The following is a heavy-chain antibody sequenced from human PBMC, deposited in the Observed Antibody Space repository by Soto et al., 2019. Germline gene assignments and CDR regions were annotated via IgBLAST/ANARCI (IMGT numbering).Heavy chain of an antibody. Sequence: PGESLKISCKGSGYSFTSYWIGWVRQMPGKGLEWMGIIYPGDSDTRYSPSFQGQVTISADKSISTAYLQWSSLKASDTAMYYCARRGGYYYDSSGYRFNYGMDVWGQGTTVTVSS. CDR2: IYPGDSDT. D-gene: IGHD3-22*01. CDR1: GYSFTSYW. J-gene: IGHJ6*02. V-gene: IGHV5-51*01. CDR3: ARRGGYYYDSSGYRFNYGMDV.